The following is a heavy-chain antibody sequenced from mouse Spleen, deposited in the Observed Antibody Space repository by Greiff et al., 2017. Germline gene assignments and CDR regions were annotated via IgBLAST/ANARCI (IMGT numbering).Heavy chain of an antibody. D-gene: IGHD2-4*01. Sequence: EVKLQESGPGLVKPSQSLSLTCSVTGYSITSGYYWNWIRQFPGNKLEWMGYISYDGSNNYNPSLKNRISITRDTSKNQFFLKLNSVTTEDTATYYCARETGYDYDVAYFDYWGQGTTLTVSS. CDR3: ARETGYDYDVAYFDY. CDR1: GYSITSGYY. CDR2: ISYDGSN. V-gene: IGHV3-6*01. J-gene: IGHJ2*01.